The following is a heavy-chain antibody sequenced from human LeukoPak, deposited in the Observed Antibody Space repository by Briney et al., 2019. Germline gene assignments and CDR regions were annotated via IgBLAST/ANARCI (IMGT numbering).Heavy chain of an antibody. CDR3: ARFGYSYGYGYFDY. J-gene: IGHJ4*02. Sequence: SVKVSCKASGGTFSSYAISWVRQAPGQGLEWMGGIIPIFGTANYAQKFQGRVTITTDESTSTAYMKLSSLRSEDTAVYYCARFGYSYGYGYFDYWGQGTLVTVSS. V-gene: IGHV1-69*05. CDR2: IIPIFGTA. D-gene: IGHD5-18*01. CDR1: GGTFSSYA.